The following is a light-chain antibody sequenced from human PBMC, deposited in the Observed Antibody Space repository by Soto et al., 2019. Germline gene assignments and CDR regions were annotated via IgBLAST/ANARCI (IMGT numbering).Light chain of an antibody. CDR2: DVS. Sequence: QSALTHPASVSWSPGQSITISCTGTSSDVGGYNYVSWYQQHPGKAPKLMIYDVSNRPSGVSNRFSGSKSGNTASLTISGLQAEDEADYYCSSYTSSSIVVFGGGTKVTVL. CDR1: SSDVGGYNY. V-gene: IGLV2-14*01. CDR3: SSYTSSSIVV. J-gene: IGLJ2*01.